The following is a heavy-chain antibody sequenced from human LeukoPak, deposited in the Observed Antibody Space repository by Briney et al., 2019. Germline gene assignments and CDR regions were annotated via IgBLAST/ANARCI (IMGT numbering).Heavy chain of an antibody. D-gene: IGHD5-18*01. CDR1: GGSISSGSYY. V-gene: IGHV4-31*03. J-gene: IGHJ4*02. Sequence: PSQTLSLTCTVSGGSISSGSYYWSWIRQHPGKGLEWIGYIYYSGGTYYNPSLKSRVTISVDTSKNQFSLKLSSVTAADTAVYYCARALVDTAIDYWGQGTLVTVSS. CDR3: ARALVDTAIDY. CDR2: IYYSGGT.